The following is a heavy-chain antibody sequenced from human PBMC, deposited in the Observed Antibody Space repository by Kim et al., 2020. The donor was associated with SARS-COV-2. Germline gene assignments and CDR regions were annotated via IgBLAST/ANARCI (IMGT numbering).Heavy chain of an antibody. J-gene: IGHJ4*02. CDR3: AHTDPGDYYSYFDY. V-gene: IGHV2-5*01. Sequence: SPSLKSRLTITKDTSKNQVVLTMTNMDPVDTATYYCAHTDPGDYYSYFDYWGQGTLVTVSS. D-gene: IGHD3-10*01.